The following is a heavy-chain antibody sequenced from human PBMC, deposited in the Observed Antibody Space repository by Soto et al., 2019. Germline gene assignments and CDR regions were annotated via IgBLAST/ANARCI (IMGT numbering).Heavy chain of an antibody. CDR1: GGSISSGGYS. V-gene: IGHV4-30-2*05. D-gene: IGHD2-2*02. CDR2: IYHSGST. CDR3: ARGVVLPPTTPIRGVFDP. Sequence: PSETLSLTCAVSGGSISSGGYSWSWIRQPPGKGLEWIGYIYHSGSTYYNPSLKSRVTISADTSRNQFSLKLTSATAADTAIYYCARGVVLPPTTPIRGVFDPWGQGTLVTVS. J-gene: IGHJ5*02.